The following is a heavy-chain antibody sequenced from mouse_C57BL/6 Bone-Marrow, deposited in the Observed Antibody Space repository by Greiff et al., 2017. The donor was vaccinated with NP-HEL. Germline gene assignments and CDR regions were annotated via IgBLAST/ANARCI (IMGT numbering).Heavy chain of an antibody. CDR2: IYPGSGST. V-gene: IGHV1-55*01. CDR1: GYTFTSYW. Sequence: QVHVKQSGAELVKPGASVKMSCKASGYTFTSYWLTWVKQRPGQGLEWIGDIYPGSGSTNYNEKFKSKATLTVDTSSSTAYMQLSSLTSEDSAVYYCAYSSGYALYAMDYWGQGTSVTVSS. CDR3: AYSSGYALYAMDY. J-gene: IGHJ4*01. D-gene: IGHD3-2*02.